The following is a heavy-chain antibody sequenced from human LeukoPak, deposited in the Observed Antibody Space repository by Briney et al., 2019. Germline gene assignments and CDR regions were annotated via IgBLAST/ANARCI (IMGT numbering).Heavy chain of an antibody. CDR1: GYTFTSYG. V-gene: IGHV1-18*01. Sequence: ASVKVSCKASGYTFTSYGISWVRQAPGQGLEWMGWISAYNGNTNYAQKLQGRVTMTTDTSTSTAYMGLRSLRSDDTAVYYCARDDYYDSSGPLVPAYWGQGTLVTVSS. CDR2: ISAYNGNT. J-gene: IGHJ4*02. D-gene: IGHD3-22*01. CDR3: ARDDYYDSSGPLVPAY.